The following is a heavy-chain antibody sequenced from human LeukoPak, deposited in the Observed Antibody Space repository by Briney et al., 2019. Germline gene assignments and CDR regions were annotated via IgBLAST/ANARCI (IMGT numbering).Heavy chain of an antibody. CDR3: AREYYYDSSGSSAFDI. D-gene: IGHD3-22*01. J-gene: IGHJ3*02. CDR1: GGSISSYY. CDR2: IYYSGST. V-gene: IGHV4-59*01. Sequence: SETLSLTCTVSGGSISSYYWSWIRQPPGKGLEWIGYIYYSGSTNYNPSLKSRVTISVDTSKNQFSLKLSSVTAADTAVYYCAREYYYDSSGSSAFDIWGQGTMVTVSS.